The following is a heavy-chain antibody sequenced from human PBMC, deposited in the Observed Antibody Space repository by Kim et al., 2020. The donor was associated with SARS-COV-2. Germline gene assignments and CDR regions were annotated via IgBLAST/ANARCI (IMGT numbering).Heavy chain of an antibody. Sequence: SETLSLTCTVSGYSISSGYYWGWIRQPPGKGLEWIGSIYHSGSTYYNPSLKSRVTISVDTSKNQFSLKLSSVTAADTAVYYCAREGGVDYPNYYDSSGYLQWGQGTLVTVSS. V-gene: IGHV4-38-2*02. CDR3: AREGGVDYPNYYDSSGYLQ. J-gene: IGHJ4*02. CDR1: GYSISSGYY. D-gene: IGHD3-22*01. CDR2: IYHSGST.